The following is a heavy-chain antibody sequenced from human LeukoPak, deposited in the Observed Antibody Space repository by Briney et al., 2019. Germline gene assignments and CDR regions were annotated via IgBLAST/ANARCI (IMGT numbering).Heavy chain of an antibody. Sequence: GGSLRLSCAASGFTFSSYAMHWVRQAPGKGLEWVAVISYDGSNKYYADSVKGRFTISRDNAKNSLSLQMNSLRAEDTAVYYCASKAGSSGYSSGWINYWGQGTLVTVSS. CDR3: ASKAGSSGYSSGWINY. CDR1: GFTFSSYA. V-gene: IGHV3-30*04. CDR2: ISYDGSNK. D-gene: IGHD6-19*01. J-gene: IGHJ4*02.